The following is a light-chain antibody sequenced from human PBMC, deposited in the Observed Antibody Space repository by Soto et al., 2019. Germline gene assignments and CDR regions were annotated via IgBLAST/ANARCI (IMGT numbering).Light chain of an antibody. V-gene: IGLV1-47*01. CDR1: SSNIGINY. CDR3: AGWEDSLSGV. Sequence: QSVLTQPPSASVAPGQTVTISCSGSSSNIGINYVDWYQQLPGTAPRLLIYRNNLRPSGVPDRFSGSKSGTSASLAISGLRSEDEADYYCAGWEDSLSGVFGTGTKVTVL. J-gene: IGLJ1*01. CDR2: RNN.